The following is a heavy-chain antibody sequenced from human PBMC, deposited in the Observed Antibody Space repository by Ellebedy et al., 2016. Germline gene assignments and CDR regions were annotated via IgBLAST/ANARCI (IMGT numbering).Heavy chain of an antibody. CDR1: GYTFTSYA. D-gene: IGHD5-12*01. Sequence: ASVKVSCKASGYTFTSYAMNWVRRAPGQGLEWMGWINTNTGNPTYAQGFTGRFVFSLDTSVSTAYLQISSLKAEDTAVYYCAKSKGAYSGYVSWGWDYWGQGTLVTVSS. J-gene: IGHJ4*02. V-gene: IGHV7-4-1*02. CDR3: AKSKGAYSGYVSWGWDY. CDR2: INTNTGNP.